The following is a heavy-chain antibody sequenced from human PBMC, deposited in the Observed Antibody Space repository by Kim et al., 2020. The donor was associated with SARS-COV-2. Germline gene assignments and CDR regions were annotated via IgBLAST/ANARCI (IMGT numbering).Heavy chain of an antibody. CDR3: ARAGRGVVVAAIDY. CDR1: GGSISSSSYY. J-gene: IGHJ4*02. CDR2: IYYSGST. D-gene: IGHD2-15*01. Sequence: SETLSLTCTVSGGSISSSSYYWGWIRQPPGKGLEWIGSIYYSGSTYYNPSLKSRVTISVDTSKNQFSLKLSSVTAADTAVYYCARAGRGVVVAAIDYWGQGTLVTVSS. V-gene: IGHV4-39*07.